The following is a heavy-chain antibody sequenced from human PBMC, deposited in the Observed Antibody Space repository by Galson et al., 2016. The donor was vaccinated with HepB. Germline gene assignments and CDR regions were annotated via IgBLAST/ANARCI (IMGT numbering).Heavy chain of an antibody. Sequence: SLRLSCAASRSTFSSYSMNWVRQAPGKGLEWISSITSRSNYRYYADSVKGRFTISRDNTKNSLYLQMNSLRAEDTAVYYGFGAQSSPWGQGTLVTVSS. V-gene: IGHV3-21*01. CDR1: RSTFSSYS. CDR2: ITSRSNYR. CDR3: FGAQSSP. D-gene: IGHD4/OR15-4a*01. J-gene: IGHJ5*02.